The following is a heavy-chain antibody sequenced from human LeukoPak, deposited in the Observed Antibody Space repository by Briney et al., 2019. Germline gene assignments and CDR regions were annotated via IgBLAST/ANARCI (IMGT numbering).Heavy chain of an antibody. CDR1: GFTFDDYA. Sequence: GGSLRLSCAASGFTFDDYAMHWVRQTPGKGLEWVSGISWNSGSIGYADSVKGRFTISRDNARNSLYLQMNSLRAEDTAFYYCAKVGAGGRAFDIWGQGTMVTVSS. D-gene: IGHD1-14*01. V-gene: IGHV3-9*01. CDR3: AKVGAGGRAFDI. J-gene: IGHJ3*02. CDR2: ISWNSGSI.